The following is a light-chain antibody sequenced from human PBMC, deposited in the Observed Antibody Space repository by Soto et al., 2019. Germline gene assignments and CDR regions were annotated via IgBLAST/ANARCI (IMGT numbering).Light chain of an antibody. CDR3: YQYANSPRT. Sequence: EIVLTQSPGTLSLSPGERATLSCRASQSVRSTYLAWYQQKPGQAPRLLIYGASSRATGIPDRFSGSGSGTDFTLTISRLEPEDSAVNYCYQYANSPRTFGGGTKVEI. CDR1: QSVRSTY. CDR2: GAS. J-gene: IGKJ4*02. V-gene: IGKV3-20*01.